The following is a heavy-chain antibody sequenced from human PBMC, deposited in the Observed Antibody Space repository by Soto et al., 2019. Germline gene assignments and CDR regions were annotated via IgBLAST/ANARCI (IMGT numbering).Heavy chain of an antibody. J-gene: IGHJ4*02. CDR2: ISSSGNSI. D-gene: IGHD6-13*01. V-gene: IGHV3-11*01. Sequence: GGSLRLSCAASGFTFNDYYMTWIRQAPGKGLEWVSYISSSGNSIYYADSVRGRFTVSRDNAKNSLFLQMNSLRAEDTAVYYCARRAAAGRSFDYWGLGTLVTVSS. CDR1: GFTFNDYY. CDR3: ARRAAAGRSFDY.